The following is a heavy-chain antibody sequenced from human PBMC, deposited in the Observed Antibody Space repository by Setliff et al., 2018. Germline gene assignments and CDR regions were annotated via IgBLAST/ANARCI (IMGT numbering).Heavy chain of an antibody. CDR3: ARRDGRSGYLGFDL. V-gene: IGHV1-2*07. CDR2: INPKNGHI. Sequence: ASVKVSYKPSGYTFTDYYIHWVRQAPGQGLEWMGWINPKNGHIFYAPKFAGRVTMTRDTPISTVYMELSLLTSDDTAVYFCARRDGRSGYLGFDLWGHGSQVTVSS. D-gene: IGHD3-22*01. J-gene: IGHJ4*01. CDR1: GYTFTDYY.